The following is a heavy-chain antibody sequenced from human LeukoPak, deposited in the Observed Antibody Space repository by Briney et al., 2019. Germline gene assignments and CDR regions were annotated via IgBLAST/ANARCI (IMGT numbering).Heavy chain of an antibody. CDR1: GFTFSSYA. CDR3: AKVGCCSSTSCYPYWYFDL. J-gene: IGHJ2*01. Sequence: GGSLRLSCAASGFTFSSYAMSWVRQAPGKGLEWVSAISGSGGSTYYADSVKGRFTISRDNSKNTLYLQMNSLRAEDTAVYYCAKVGCCSSTSCYPYWYFDLWGRGTLVTVSS. V-gene: IGHV3-23*01. CDR2: ISGSGGST. D-gene: IGHD2-2*01.